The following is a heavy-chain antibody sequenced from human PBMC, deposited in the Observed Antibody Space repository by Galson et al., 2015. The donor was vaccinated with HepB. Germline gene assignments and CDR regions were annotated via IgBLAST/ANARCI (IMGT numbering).Heavy chain of an antibody. Sequence: SLRLSCAASGFTFSSYEMNWVRQAPGKGLEWVSYISSSGSTVYNADSVKGRFTISRDNAKNSLYLQMNSLRAEDTAVYYCARWLVITGRLENYSYYYGLDVWGQGTTVTVSS. V-gene: IGHV3-48*03. CDR1: GFTFSSYE. J-gene: IGHJ6*02. D-gene: IGHD4-11*01. CDR2: ISSSGSTV. CDR3: ARWLVITGRLENYSYYYGLDV.